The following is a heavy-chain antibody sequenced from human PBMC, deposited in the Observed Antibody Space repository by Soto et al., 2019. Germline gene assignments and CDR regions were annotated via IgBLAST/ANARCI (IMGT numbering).Heavy chain of an antibody. J-gene: IGHJ6*02. Sequence: PGGSLRLSCAASGFTFSSYAMHWVRQAPGKGLEWVAVISYDGSNKYYADSVKGRFTISRDNSKNTLYLQMNSLRAEDTAVYYCARDTSGWGYYYYGMDVWGQGPTVTVSS. D-gene: IGHD6-19*01. CDR3: ARDTSGWGYYYYGMDV. CDR1: GFTFSSYA. CDR2: ISYDGSNK. V-gene: IGHV3-30-3*01.